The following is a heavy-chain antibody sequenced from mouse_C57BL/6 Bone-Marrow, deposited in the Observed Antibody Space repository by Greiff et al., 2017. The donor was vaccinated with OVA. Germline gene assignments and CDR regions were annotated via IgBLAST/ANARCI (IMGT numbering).Heavy chain of an antibody. V-gene: IGHV1-61*01. Sequence: QVQLQQPGAELVRPGSSVKLSCKASGYTFTSYWMDWVKQRPGQGLEWIGNIYPSDSETHYNQKFKDKATLTVDKSSSTAYMQLSSLTSEDSAVYYCARWYDLYYAMDYWGQGTSVTVSS. J-gene: IGHJ4*01. D-gene: IGHD2-3*01. CDR2: IYPSDSET. CDR3: ARWYDLYYAMDY. CDR1: GYTFTSYW.